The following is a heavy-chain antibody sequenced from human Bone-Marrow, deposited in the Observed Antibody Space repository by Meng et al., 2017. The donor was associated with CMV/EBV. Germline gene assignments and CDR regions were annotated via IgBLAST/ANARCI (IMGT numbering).Heavy chain of an antibody. CDR1: GGSISSYY. D-gene: IGHD2-2*01. V-gene: IGHV4-59*01. CDR3: ARARRGYQLLNDY. CDR2: IYYSGST. Sequence: GSLRLSCTVSGGSISSYYWSWIRQPPGKGLEWIGYIYYSGSTNYNPSLKSRVTISVDTSKNQFSLKLSSVTAADTAAYYCARARRGYQLLNDYWGQGTLVTVSS. J-gene: IGHJ4*02.